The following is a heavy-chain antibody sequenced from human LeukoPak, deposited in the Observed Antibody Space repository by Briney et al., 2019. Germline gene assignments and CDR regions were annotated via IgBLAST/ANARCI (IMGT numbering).Heavy chain of an antibody. CDR1: GFTFSSYA. CDR3: AKVNRFLEDY. V-gene: IGHV3-23*01. CDR2: ISGSGGST. Sequence: PGGSLRLSCAASGFTFSSYAMSWVRQAPGKGLEWVSAISGSGGSTYYADSVKGRFTISRDDSKNTLYLQMNSLRAEDTAVYCCAKVNRFLEDYWGQGTLVTVSS. D-gene: IGHD3-3*01. J-gene: IGHJ4*02.